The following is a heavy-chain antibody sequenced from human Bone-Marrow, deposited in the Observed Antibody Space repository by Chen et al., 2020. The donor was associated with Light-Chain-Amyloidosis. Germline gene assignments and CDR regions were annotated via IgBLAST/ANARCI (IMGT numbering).Heavy chain of an antibody. CDR1: GYTFPNYW. J-gene: IGHJ4*02. V-gene: IGHV5-51*01. D-gene: IGHD5-12*01. CDR3: ARRREGYNFDY. Sequence: EVQLEQSGPEVKKPGESLKISCKGSGYTFPNYWIGWVRQMPGKGLEWMGVIYPDDSDARYSPSSEGQVTISGDKSITTAYLQWRSLKASDTAMYYCARRREGYNFDYWRQGTLVTVSS. CDR2: IYPDDSDA.